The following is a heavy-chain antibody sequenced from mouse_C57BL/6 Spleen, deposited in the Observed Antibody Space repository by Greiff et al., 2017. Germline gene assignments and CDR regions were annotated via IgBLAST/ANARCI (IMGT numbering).Heavy chain of an antibody. J-gene: IGHJ2*01. CDR2: IYPGSGNT. CDR1: GYTFTDYY. V-gene: IGHV1-76*01. CDR3: ARWRTTVVGFDY. D-gene: IGHD1-1*01. Sequence: VQLQESGAELVRPGASVKLSCKASGYTFTDYYINWVKQRPGQGLEWIARIYPGSGNTYYNEKFKGKATLTAEKSSSTAYMQLSSLTSEDSAVXFCARWRTTVVGFDYWGQGTTLTVSS.